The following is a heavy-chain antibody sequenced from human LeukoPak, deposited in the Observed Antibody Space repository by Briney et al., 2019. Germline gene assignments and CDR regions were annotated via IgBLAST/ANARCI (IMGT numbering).Heavy chain of an antibody. CDR3: ARVGSLLAKDSFDY. Sequence: SETLSLTCTVSGGSISSSSYYWGWIRQPPGKGLEWIGSIYYSGSTYYNPSLKSRVTISVDTSKNQFSLKLSSVTAADTAVYYCARVGSLLAKDSFDYWGQGTLVTVSS. CDR1: GGSISSSSYY. CDR2: IYYSGST. J-gene: IGHJ4*02. D-gene: IGHD3-3*02. V-gene: IGHV4-39*07.